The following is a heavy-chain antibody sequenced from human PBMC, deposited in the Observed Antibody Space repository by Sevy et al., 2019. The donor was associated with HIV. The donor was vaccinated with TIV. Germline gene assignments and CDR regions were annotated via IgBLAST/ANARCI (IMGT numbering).Heavy chain of an antibody. D-gene: IGHD2-15*01. CDR1: GFTFSSYA. CDR3: AKGYCSGGSCPRDYYYYGMDV. V-gene: IGHV3-23*01. CDR2: VSVTGRGT. J-gene: IGHJ6*02. Sequence: GGSLRLSCAASGFTFSSYAMNWVRQAPGKGLDWVSSVSVTGRGTYYADSVEGRFTISGDNSKSTLYLQMNSLRADDTAVYYCAKGYCSGGSCPRDYYYYGMDVWGQGTTVTVSS.